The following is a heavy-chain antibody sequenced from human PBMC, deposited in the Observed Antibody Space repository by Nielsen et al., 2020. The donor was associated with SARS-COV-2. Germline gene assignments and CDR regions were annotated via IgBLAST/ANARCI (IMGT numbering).Heavy chain of an antibody. CDR1: GYSYTSYW. V-gene: IGHV5-51*01. J-gene: IGHJ6*02. CDR2: IYPGDSDT. D-gene: IGHD3-10*01. Sequence: GESLKISCKGSGYSYTSYWMGWVRQMPGKGLEWMGIIYPGDSDTRYSPSFEGQVTISADESISTTYLQWRSLKASDTAVYYCAREGRDDSGTERHGMDVWGRGTTVTVSS. CDR3: AREGRDDSGTERHGMDV.